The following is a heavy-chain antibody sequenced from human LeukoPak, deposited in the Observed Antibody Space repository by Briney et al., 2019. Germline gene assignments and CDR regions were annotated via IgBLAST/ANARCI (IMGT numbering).Heavy chain of an antibody. CDR3: ARMSRYGLDY. V-gene: IGHV3-7*04. D-gene: IGHD3-16*01. CDR1: GFTFSGYW. CDR2: IKSDGSEK. Sequence: GGSLRLSCAASGFTFSGYWTSWVRQAPGKGLEWLANIKSDGSEKYYVDSVKGRFTISRDNAKNSLYLQMNSLRPEDTAVYYCARMSRYGLDYWGQGTLVTVSS. J-gene: IGHJ4*02.